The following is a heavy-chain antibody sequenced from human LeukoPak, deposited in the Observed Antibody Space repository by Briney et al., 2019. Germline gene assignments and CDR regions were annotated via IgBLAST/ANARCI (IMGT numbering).Heavy chain of an antibody. D-gene: IGHD6-13*01. CDR2: IYHSGST. Sequence: PSETLSLTCAVSGGSISSGGYSWSWIRQPPGKGLEWIGYIYHSGSTYYNPSLKSRVTISVDRSKNQFSLKLSSVTAADTAVYYCARGGIAAAGSGYFDYWGQGTLVTVSS. CDR1: GGSISSGGYS. CDR3: ARGGIAAAGSGYFDY. V-gene: IGHV4-30-2*01. J-gene: IGHJ4*02.